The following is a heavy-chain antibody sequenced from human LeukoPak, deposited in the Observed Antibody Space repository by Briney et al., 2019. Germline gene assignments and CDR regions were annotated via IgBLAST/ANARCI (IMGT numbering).Heavy chain of an antibody. CDR2: ISHDGSNK. CDR1: GFTFSSYA. CDR3: ARDNNNGEWLLSVDY. V-gene: IGHV3-30*01. Sequence: GGSLRLSCAASGFTFSSYAMHWVRQAPGKGLEWVAVISHDGSNKYYADSVKGRFTISRDNSKNTLYLQMNSLRAEDTAVYYCARDNNNGEWLLSVDYWGQGTLVTVSS. D-gene: IGHD3-3*01. J-gene: IGHJ4*02.